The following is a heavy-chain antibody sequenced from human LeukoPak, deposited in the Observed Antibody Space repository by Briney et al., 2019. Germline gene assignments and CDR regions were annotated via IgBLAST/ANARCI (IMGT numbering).Heavy chain of an antibody. CDR3: AKDLGSYFDY. CDR1: RFTFSSYG. CDR2: IRYDGSNK. D-gene: IGHD3-16*01. Sequence: GGSLRLSCEASRFTFSSYGMHWVRQAPGKGLEWVAFIRYDGSNKYYADSVKGRFTISRDNSKNTLYLQMNSLRAEDTAVYYCAKDLGSYFDYWGQGTLVTVSS. J-gene: IGHJ4*02. V-gene: IGHV3-30*02.